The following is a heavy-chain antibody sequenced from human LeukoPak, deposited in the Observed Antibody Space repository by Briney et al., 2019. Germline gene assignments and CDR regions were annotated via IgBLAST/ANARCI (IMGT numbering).Heavy chain of an antibody. J-gene: IGHJ6*02. D-gene: IGHD5-18*01. CDR3: ARDPRGTAMVTVYYGMDV. CDR2: ISAYNGDT. V-gene: IGHV1-18*04. CDR1: GYTFNKYG. Sequence: GASVKVSCKASGYTFNKYGISWVRQAPGQGLEWMGWISAYNGDTNYAQKFQGRVTITADKSTSTAYMELSSLRSEDTAVYYCARDPRGTAMVTVYYGMDVWGQGTTVTVSS.